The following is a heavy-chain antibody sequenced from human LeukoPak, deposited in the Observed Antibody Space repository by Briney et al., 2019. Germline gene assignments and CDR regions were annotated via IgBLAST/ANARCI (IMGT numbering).Heavy chain of an antibody. CDR3: ARAGFAYYYYYMDV. D-gene: IGHD3-3*01. CDR1: DGSISSSSYH. Sequence: PSETLSLTCTVSDGSISSSSYHWGWIRQPPGKGLEWIGSIYYSGSTYYNPSLKSRVTISVDTSKNQFSLKLSSVTAADTAVYYCARAGFAYYYYYMDVWGKGTTVTVSS. J-gene: IGHJ6*03. CDR2: IYYSGST. V-gene: IGHV4-39*07.